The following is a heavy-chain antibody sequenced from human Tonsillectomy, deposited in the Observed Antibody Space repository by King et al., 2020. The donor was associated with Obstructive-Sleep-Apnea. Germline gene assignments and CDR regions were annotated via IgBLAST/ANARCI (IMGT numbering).Heavy chain of an antibody. D-gene: IGHD2-15*01. CDR2: ISYDGSNK. J-gene: IGHJ4*02. Sequence: VQLVESGGGVVQPGRSLRLSCAASGFTFSSYAMHWARQAPGKGLEWVAVISYDGSNKYYADAVKGRFTIFRDNSKNTLYLQMNSLRAEDTAVYYCARARGGSRAPDYWGQGTLVTVSS. CDR3: ARARGGSRAPDY. CDR1: GFTFSSYA. V-gene: IGHV3-30*04.